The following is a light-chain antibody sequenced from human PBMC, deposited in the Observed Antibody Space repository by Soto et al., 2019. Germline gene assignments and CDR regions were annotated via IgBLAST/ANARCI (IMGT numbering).Light chain of an antibody. V-gene: IGLV3-1*01. CDR3: QAWDSSNAVV. J-gene: IGLJ2*01. CDR1: KLGDKY. CDR2: HDT. Sequence: SYELTQPPSVSVSPGQTASITCSGDKLGDKYVSWYHQKPGQSPVLVIYHDTKRPSGIPERFSGSNSGTTATLTISGTQTMDEADYYCQAWDSSNAVVFGGGTKLTVL.